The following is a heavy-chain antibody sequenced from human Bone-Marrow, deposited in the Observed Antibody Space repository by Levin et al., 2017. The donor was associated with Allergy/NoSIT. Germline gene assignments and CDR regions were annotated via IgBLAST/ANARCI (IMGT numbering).Heavy chain of an antibody. CDR1: GGSVSSSTYY. Sequence: KPGGSLRLSCTVSGGSVSSSTYYWGWIRQSPGKGLEWIGSINHSGSTYYNPSLKSRVTISVDTSKNQFSLKLSSVTAADTAVYYCASGISAVWGEDFYDNSGYYLPSDYWGQGTLVTVSS. V-gene: IGHV4-39*01. CDR2: INHSGST. J-gene: IGHJ4*02. D-gene: IGHD3-22*01. CDR3: ASGISAVWGEDFYDNSGYYLPSDY.